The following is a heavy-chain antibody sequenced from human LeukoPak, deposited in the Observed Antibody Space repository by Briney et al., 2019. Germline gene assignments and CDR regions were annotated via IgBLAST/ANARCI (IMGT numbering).Heavy chain of an antibody. CDR2: VNPDATVT. J-gene: IGHJ5*01. V-gene: IGHV3-74*01. CDR1: GFTFSSYW. Sequence: GGSLRLSCAASGFTFSSYWMHWVRHAPGKGLVWVSRVNPDATVTTYTDSVRGRFTISRDNSKNMLYLEMNSLRIEDTSLYFCARVGHGSSWFDSWGQGTLITVSS. D-gene: IGHD6-13*01. CDR3: ARVGHGSSWFDS.